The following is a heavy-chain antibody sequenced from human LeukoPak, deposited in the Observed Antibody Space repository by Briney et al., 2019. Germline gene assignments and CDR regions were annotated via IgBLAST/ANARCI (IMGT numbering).Heavy chain of an antibody. CDR3: ARVESFMITFGGVIVVRPNWFDP. CDR1: GGSISSGSYY. CDR2: IYYSGST. V-gene: IGHV4-61*01. J-gene: IGHJ5*02. Sequence: ASQTLSLTCTVSGGSISSGSYYWSWIRQPPGKGLEWIGYIYYSGSTNYNPSLKSRVTISVDTSKNQFSLKLSSVTAADTAVYYCARVESFMITFGGVIVVRPNWFDPWGQGTLVTVSS. D-gene: IGHD3-16*02.